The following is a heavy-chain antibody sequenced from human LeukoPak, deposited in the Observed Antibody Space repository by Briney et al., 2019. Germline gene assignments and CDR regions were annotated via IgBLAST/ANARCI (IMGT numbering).Heavy chain of an antibody. V-gene: IGHV3-23*01. J-gene: IGHJ3*02. CDR3: SKDPNGDYVGAFDM. CDR2: ITGSDRGT. D-gene: IGHD4-17*01. Sequence: GGSLTLSCTASGLTFSNYATTWVRQAPGKGLEWVSSITGSDRGTYYADSVKGRFSVSRDNSQNTVFLHMNSLRADDTALYYCSKDPNGDYVGAFDMWGPGTMVTVSS. CDR1: GLTFSNYA.